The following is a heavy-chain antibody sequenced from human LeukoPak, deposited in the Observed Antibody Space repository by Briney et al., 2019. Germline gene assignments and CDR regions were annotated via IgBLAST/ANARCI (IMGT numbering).Heavy chain of an antibody. CDR2: INHSGST. CDR3: ATAAHVYGDYALDP. CDR1: GGSFSGYY. V-gene: IGHV4-34*01. J-gene: IGHJ5*02. Sequence: PSETLSFTCAVYGGSFSGYYWSWIRQPPGKGLEWIGEINHSGSTNYNPSLKSRVTISVDTSKNQFSLKLSSVTAADTAVYYCATAAHVYGDYALDPWGQGTLVTVSS. D-gene: IGHD4-17*01.